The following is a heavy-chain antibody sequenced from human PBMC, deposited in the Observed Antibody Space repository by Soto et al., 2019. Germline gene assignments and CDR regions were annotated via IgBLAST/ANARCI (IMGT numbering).Heavy chain of an antibody. CDR2: INHSGST. Sequence: SETLSLTCAVYGGSFSGYYWSWIRQPPGKGLEWIGEINHSGSTNYNPSLKSRVTISVDTSKNQFSLKLSSVTAADTAVYYCARNYGYSYGYPSVDYWGQGTLVTVSS. CDR3: ARNYGYSYGYPSVDY. CDR1: GGSFSGYY. V-gene: IGHV4-34*01. D-gene: IGHD5-18*01. J-gene: IGHJ4*02.